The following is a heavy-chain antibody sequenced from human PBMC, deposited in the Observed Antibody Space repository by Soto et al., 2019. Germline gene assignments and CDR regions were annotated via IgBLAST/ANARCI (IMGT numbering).Heavy chain of an antibody. D-gene: IGHD3-3*01. CDR3: ARSESSDYDFWSGYSTMGYYYYYMDV. J-gene: IGHJ6*03. V-gene: IGHV1-18*01. CDR2: ISAYNGNT. CDR1: GYTFTSYG. Sequence: ASVKVSCKASGYTFTSYGISWVRQAPGQGLEWMGWISAYNGNTNYAQKLQGRVTMTTDTSTSTAYMGLRSLRSDDTAVYYCARSESSDYDFWSGYSTMGYYYYYMDVWGKGTTVTVSS.